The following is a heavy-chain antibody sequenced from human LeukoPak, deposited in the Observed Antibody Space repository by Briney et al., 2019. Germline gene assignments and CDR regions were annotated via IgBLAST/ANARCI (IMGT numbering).Heavy chain of an antibody. CDR3: ARAYCSSTSCYNGRWAFDI. J-gene: IGHJ3*02. CDR2: IYTSGST. CDR1: GGSISSYY. D-gene: IGHD2-2*02. Sequence: PSETLSLTCTVSGGSISSYYWSWIRQPAGKGLEWIGRIYTSGSTNYNPSLKSRVTMSVDTSKNQFSLKLSSVTAADTAVYYCARAYCSSTSCYNGRWAFDIWGQGTMVTVSS. V-gene: IGHV4-4*07.